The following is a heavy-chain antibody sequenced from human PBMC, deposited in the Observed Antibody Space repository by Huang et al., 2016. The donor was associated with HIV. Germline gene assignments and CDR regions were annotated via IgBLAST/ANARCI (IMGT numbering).Heavy chain of an antibody. J-gene: IGHJ3*02. Sequence: QIRLVQSGAEVKKPGASVRVSCQASGYAFSDYGFSWVRQAPVQGPEWVGWIISANGETNYGQRCQGRGTVTTETSTTTVDMDLRSLRSDETAVYYCARDPKYHSFPYFRQRRGIEIWGQGTVVTVSS. CDR3: ARDPKYHSFPYFRQRRGIEI. D-gene: IGHD3-16*01. CDR2: IISANGET. CDR1: GYAFSDYG. V-gene: IGHV1-18*04.